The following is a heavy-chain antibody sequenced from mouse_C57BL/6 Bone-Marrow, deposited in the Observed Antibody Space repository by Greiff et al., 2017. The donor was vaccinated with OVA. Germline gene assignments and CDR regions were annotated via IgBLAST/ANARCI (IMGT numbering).Heavy chain of an antibody. CDR1: GYTFTSYW. J-gene: IGHJ4*01. CDR3: SPITTVVATSPSSYAMDY. D-gene: IGHD1-1*01. Sequence: VQLQQPGAELVKPGASVKLSCKASGYTFTSYWMHWVKQRPGQGLEWIGMIHPNSGSTNYNEKFKSKATLTVDKSSSTAYMQLSSLTSEDSAVYYCSPITTVVATSPSSYAMDYWGQGTSVTVSS. V-gene: IGHV1-64*01. CDR2: IHPNSGST.